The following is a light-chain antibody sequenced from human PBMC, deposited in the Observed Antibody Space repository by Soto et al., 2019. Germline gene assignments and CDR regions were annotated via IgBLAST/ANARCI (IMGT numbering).Light chain of an antibody. V-gene: IGKV3-15*01. CDR2: GAS. CDR3: QQYNNWPPET. J-gene: IGKJ1*01. Sequence: TQAEVALSLSPGPRAFLPGRDIQSVSSSYLAWYQQKPGQAPRLLIYGASTRATGIPARFSGSGSGTEFTLTISSLQSEDFAVYYCQQYNNWPPETFGQGTKVDIK. CDR1: QSVSSSY.